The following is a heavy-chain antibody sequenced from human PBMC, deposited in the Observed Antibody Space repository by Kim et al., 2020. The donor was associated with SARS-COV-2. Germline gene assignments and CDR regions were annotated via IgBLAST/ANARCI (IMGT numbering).Heavy chain of an antibody. D-gene: IGHD3-10*01. CDR3: ARGSYEPL. V-gene: IGHV3-11*01. Sequence: GGSLRLSCAASRFTFSDYYISWIRQAPGKGLEWVSYISGSGSTTNYADSVKGRFTISRDNAKKSLYLQMNSLRAEDTAVYYCARGSYEPLWGQGTTVTVSS. J-gene: IGHJ6*02. CDR2: ISGSGSTT. CDR1: RFTFSDYY.